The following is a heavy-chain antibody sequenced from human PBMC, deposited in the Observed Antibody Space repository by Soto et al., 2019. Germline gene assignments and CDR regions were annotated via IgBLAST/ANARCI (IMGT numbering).Heavy chain of an antibody. CDR1: GGTFSSYA. J-gene: IGHJ6*02. CDR3: ARGVVGFGELLWGSDYYYGMDV. V-gene: IGHV1-69*06. CDR2: IIPIFGTA. Sequence: SVKVSCKASGGTFSSYAISWVRQAPGQGLEWMGGIIPIFGTANYAQKFQGRVTITADKSTSTAYMELSSLRSEDTAVYYCARGVVGFGELLWGSDYYYGMDVWGQGTTVTVSS. D-gene: IGHD3-10*01.